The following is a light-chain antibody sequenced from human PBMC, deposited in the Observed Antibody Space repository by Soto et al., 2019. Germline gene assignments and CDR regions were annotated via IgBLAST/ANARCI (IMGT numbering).Light chain of an antibody. CDR2: SAS. CDR3: QQSYTPPYT. J-gene: IGKJ2*01. V-gene: IGKV1-39*01. CDR1: QSISAY. Sequence: IQMTQSPASLSASMGDRVTITCRANQSISAYLNWYQQNPGKAPKLLIYSASNLQSGVPPRFSGSGSGTDFTLTISSLQPEDFGTFYCQQSYTPPYTFGQGTKLEI.